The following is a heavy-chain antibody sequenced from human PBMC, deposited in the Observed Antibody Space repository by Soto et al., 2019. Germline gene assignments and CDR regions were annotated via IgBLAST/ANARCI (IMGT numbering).Heavy chain of an antibody. J-gene: IGHJ4*02. CDR2: IIPILGIA. V-gene: IGHV1-69*02. Sequence: GASVKVSCKASGGTFSSYTISWVRQAPGQGLEWMGRIIPILGIANYAQKFQGRVTITADESTSTAYMELSSLRSEDTAVYYCARGPYYYDSSGYYHASYFDYWGQGTLVTVSS. D-gene: IGHD3-22*01. CDR3: ARGPYYYDSSGYYHASYFDY. CDR1: GGTFSSYT.